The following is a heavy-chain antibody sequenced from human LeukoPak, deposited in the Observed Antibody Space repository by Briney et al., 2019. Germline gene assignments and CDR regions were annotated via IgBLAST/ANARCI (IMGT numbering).Heavy chain of an antibody. CDR2: IYYSVST. CDR1: GGSISSYS. CDR3: ARRWLSTFDF. Sequence: PSETLSLTCTVSGGSISSYSWSWIRQPPGKGLEWIGYIYYSVSTNYNPSLKRRGTISVDTSKNQFSLKLSSVTAADTAVYYCARRWLSTFDFWGQGTMVTVSS. V-gene: IGHV4-59*01. J-gene: IGHJ3*01. D-gene: IGHD6-19*01.